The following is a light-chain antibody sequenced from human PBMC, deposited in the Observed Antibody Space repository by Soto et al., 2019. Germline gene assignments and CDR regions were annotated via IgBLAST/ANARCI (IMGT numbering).Light chain of an antibody. Sequence: IVMTRSPATLSVSPGDRATLSCRASQSIASNLAWYQQKPGQAPRLLIYRASIRATDLPARFSGSGSGTEFTLTISSLQSEDFEVYYCQQYNSWPLAFGGGTKVDIK. CDR2: RAS. J-gene: IGKJ4*01. V-gene: IGKV3-15*01. CDR1: QSIASN. CDR3: QQYNSWPLA.